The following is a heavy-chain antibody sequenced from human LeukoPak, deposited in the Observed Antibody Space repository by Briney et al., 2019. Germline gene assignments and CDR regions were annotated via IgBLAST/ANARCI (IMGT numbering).Heavy chain of an antibody. CDR1: GYSFTSYW. J-gene: IGHJ3*02. D-gene: IGHD2-21*01. Sequence: GESLKISCKGSGYSFTSYWIGWVRQMPGKGLEWMGIIFPGDSDTRYSPSFQGQVTISADKSISTAYPQWSSLKASDTAMYYCARPASGGDGVDAFDIWGQGTMVTASS. CDR3: ARPASGGDGVDAFDI. CDR2: IFPGDSDT. V-gene: IGHV5-51*01.